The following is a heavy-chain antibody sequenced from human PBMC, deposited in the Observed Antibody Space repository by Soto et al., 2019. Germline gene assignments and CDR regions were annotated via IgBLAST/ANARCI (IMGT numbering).Heavy chain of an antibody. CDR1: GGSFSGYY. Sequence: SETLSLTCAVYGGSFSGYYWSWIRQPPGKGLEWIGEINHSGSTNYNPSLKSRVTISVDTSKNQFSLKLSSVTAADTAVYYCAREGWNPPDYWGQGTLVTVSS. CDR3: AREGWNPPDY. D-gene: IGHD1-1*01. J-gene: IGHJ4*02. CDR2: INHSGST. V-gene: IGHV4-34*01.